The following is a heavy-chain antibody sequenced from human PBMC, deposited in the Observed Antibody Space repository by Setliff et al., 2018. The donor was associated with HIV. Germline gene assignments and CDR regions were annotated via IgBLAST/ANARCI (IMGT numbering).Heavy chain of an antibody. CDR3: ASSAEY. V-gene: IGHV4-59*01. CDR1: GGSMTTYY. CDR2: IYFNGDS. Sequence: PSETLSLTCTVSGGSMTTYYWNWIRQPPGKGLEWIGYIYFNGDSYYNTSLKSRVSISLDMSKNQISLKLNSLTAADTAVYYCASSAEYWGPGILVTVSS. J-gene: IGHJ4*02.